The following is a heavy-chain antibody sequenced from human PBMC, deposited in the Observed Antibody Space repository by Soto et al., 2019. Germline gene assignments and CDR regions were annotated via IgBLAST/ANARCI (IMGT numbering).Heavy chain of an antibody. J-gene: IGHJ6*02. CDR3: ARSEEDSDYYYYGMDV. V-gene: IGHV6-1*01. CDR2: TYYRSRWYS. D-gene: IGHD2-15*01. Sequence: SQTLSLTCVGSGDTVSSNSVAWNWVRQSPSRGLEWLGRTYYRSRWYSDYAVSVRSRIDINADTSKNQVSLQLNSVTPEDTAVYYCARSEEDSDYYYYGMDVWGQGTTVTVSS. CDR1: GDTVSSNSVA.